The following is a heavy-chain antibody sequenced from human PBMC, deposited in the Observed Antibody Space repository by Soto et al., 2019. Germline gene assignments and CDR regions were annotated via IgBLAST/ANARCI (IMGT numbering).Heavy chain of an antibody. V-gene: IGHV1-69*12. Sequence: QVQLVQSGAEVKKPGSSVKVSCKASGGTFSNYAIAWVRQAPGQGLEWMGGLIPISGTANYAQKFQGRVTITADESTSTAYMELRSLRSEDTAVYYCARGKGGYCISTSCYGFDYWGQGTLVTVSS. J-gene: IGHJ4*02. CDR2: LIPISGTA. CDR1: GGTFSNYA. D-gene: IGHD2-2*01. CDR3: ARGKGGYCISTSCYGFDY.